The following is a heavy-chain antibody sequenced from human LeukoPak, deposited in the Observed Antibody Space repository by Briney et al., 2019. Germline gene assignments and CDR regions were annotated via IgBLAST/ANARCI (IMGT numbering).Heavy chain of an antibody. J-gene: IGHJ4*02. CDR3: ARQGGYDDFDY. CDR1: GGSISSGDYY. D-gene: IGHD5-12*01. V-gene: IGHV4-61*08. CDR2: IYYSGST. Sequence: SETLSLTCTVSGGSISSGDYYWSWIRQPPGKGLEWIGYIYYSGSTNYNPSLKSRVTISVDTSKNQFSLKLSSVTAADTAVYYCARQGGYDDFDYWGQGTLVTVSS.